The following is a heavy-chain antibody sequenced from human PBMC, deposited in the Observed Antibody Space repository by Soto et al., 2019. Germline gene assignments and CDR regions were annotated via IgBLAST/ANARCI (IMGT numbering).Heavy chain of an antibody. CDR1: GGSISSYY. Sequence: SETLSLTCAVSGGSISSYYWSWIRQPPGKGLEWIGYIYYTGSTNYNPSLKSRVTISVDTSKNQISLNLRSVTAADTAVYYCARIPILYGDYGSWYFDLWGSGTLGTGSS. D-gene: IGHD4-17*01. CDR2: IYYTGST. CDR3: ARIPILYGDYGSWYFDL. J-gene: IGHJ2*01. V-gene: IGHV4-59*01.